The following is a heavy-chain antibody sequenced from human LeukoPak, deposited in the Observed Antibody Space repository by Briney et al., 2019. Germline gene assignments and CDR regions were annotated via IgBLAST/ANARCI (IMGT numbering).Heavy chain of an antibody. CDR3: TRDGHSSTWYANFDY. CDR1: GFTFSSFE. D-gene: IGHD6-13*01. Sequence: PGGSLRLSCGASGFTFSSFEMNWVRLAPGKGLEWVSYISPSDTARYYADSVRGRFIISRDNAMKSLYLQMNSLRAEDTAVYYCTRDGHSSTWYANFDYWGQGILVTVSS. V-gene: IGHV3-48*03. J-gene: IGHJ4*02. CDR2: ISPSDTAR.